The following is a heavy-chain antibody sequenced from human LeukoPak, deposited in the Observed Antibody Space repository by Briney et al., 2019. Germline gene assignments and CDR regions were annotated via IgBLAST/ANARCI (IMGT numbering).Heavy chain of an antibody. CDR1: GYTFTSYY. CDR3: ARDPRVVAATNYYYYGMDV. V-gene: IGHV1-46*01. CDR2: INPSGGST. Sequence: ASVKVSCKASGYTFTSYYMHWVRQAPGQGLEWMGIINPSGGSTSYAQKFQGRVTMTRDTSTSTAYMELSSLRSEDTAVYYCARDPRVVAATNYYYYGMDVWGQGTTVTVSS. J-gene: IGHJ6*02. D-gene: IGHD2-15*01.